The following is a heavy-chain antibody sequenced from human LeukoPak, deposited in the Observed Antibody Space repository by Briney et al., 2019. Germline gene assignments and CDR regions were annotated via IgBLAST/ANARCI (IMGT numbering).Heavy chain of an antibody. V-gene: IGHV3-21*01. Sequence: GGSLRLSCAASGFTFSSYSMNWVRQAPGKGLEWVSSISSSSSYIYYADSVKGRFTISRDNVKNSLYLQMNSLRAEDTAVYYCASVKDGYCYDSSGYHYVYWGQGTLVTVSS. CDR3: ASVKDGYCYDSSGYHYVY. CDR2: ISSSSSYI. D-gene: IGHD3-22*01. J-gene: IGHJ4*02. CDR1: GFTFSSYS.